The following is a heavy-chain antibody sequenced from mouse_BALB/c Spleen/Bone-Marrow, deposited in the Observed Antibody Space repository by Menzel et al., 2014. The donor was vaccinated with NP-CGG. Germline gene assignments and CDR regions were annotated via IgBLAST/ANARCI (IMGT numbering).Heavy chain of an antibody. Sequence: VQLQQSGPELAKPGASVKISCKASGYSFTGYYMHWVKQSHGNSLDWIGYIYPYNGVSSYNQKFKGKATLTVDKSSSTAYMELRSLTSDGSAVYYCESRGEYFDVWGAGTTVTVSS. CDR2: IYPYNGVS. V-gene: IGHV1-31*01. CDR3: ESRGEYFDV. J-gene: IGHJ1*01. CDR1: GYSFTGYY.